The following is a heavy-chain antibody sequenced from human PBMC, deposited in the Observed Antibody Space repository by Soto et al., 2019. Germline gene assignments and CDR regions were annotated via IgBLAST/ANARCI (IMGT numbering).Heavy chain of an antibody. CDR3: VRSNYDILAGHSDYFDY. CDR2: ISAYNGDT. D-gene: IGHD3-9*01. V-gene: IGHV1-18*01. J-gene: IGHJ4*02. Sequence: QVQLVQSGVEVKKPGASVKVSCKVSGYTFDSYDINWVRQAPGQGLEWMGWISAYNGDTNYAQKFQGRVTMTTDTSTGTAYMELRSLRSDDTAVYYWVRSNYDILAGHSDYFDYWGQGTLVTVSS. CDR1: GYTFDSYD.